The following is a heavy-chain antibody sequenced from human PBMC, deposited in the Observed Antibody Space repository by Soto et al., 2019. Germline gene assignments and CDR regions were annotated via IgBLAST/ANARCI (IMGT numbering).Heavy chain of an antibody. CDR2: INAGNGNT. V-gene: IGHV1-3*01. CDR1: GYTFTSYA. CDR3: ARAAVLRYFDWLSNYDY. Sequence: GASVKVSCKASGYTFTSYAMHWVRQAPGQRLEWMGWINAGNGNTKYSQKFQGRVTITRDTSASTAYMELSSLRSEDTAVYYCARAAVLRYFDWLSNYDYWGQGTLVTVDS. J-gene: IGHJ4*02. D-gene: IGHD3-9*01.